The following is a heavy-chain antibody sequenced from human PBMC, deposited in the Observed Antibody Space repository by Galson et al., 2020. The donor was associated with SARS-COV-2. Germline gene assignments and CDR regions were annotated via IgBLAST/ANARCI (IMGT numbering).Heavy chain of an antibody. CDR3: ARHILINYCYLYMDV. J-gene: IGHJ6*03. CDR1: GDSISSSTTSY. CDR2: IYKSGNT. V-gene: IGHV4-39*01. Sequence: SETLSLTCTVSGDSISSSTTSYWGWLRQPPGKWLEWIGTIYKSGNTYYDPSLNSRVTISVDTSKNQFSLRLSSVTAADTAVYYCARHILINYCYLYMDVWGRGTTVTVSS. D-gene: IGHD3-22*01.